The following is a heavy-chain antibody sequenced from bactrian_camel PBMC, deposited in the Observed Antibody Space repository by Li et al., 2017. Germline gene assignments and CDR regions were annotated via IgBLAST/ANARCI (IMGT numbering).Heavy chain of an antibody. J-gene: IGHJ4*01. CDR3: GTGGVWWEVKYNY. Sequence: QVQLVESGGGLVQPGGSLRLTCAASGFTFSTYWMHWVRQAPGKGLEWVSSINSNGGSTFYAESVKGRFTISRDNAKNTLVLQMNSLKTEDTAVYYCGTGGVWWEVKYNYWGQGTQVTVS. D-gene: IGHD7*01. CDR1: GFTFSTYW. CDR2: INSNGGST. V-gene: IGHV3S1*01.